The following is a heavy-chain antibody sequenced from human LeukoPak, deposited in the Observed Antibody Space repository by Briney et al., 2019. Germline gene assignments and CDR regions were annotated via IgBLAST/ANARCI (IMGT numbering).Heavy chain of an antibody. V-gene: IGHV3-23*01. D-gene: IGHD1-1*01. J-gene: IGHJ4*02. CDR3: AKDAEYYNWWGSFDY. CDR1: GFTFSSYS. Sequence: GGSLRLSCAASGFTFSSYSMNWVRQAPGKGLEWVSTISGNGGNTYYADSVKGRFTISRDNSKNTLYLQVNSLRAEDTAVYYCAKDAEYYNWWGSFDYWGQGTLVTVSS. CDR2: ISGNGGNT.